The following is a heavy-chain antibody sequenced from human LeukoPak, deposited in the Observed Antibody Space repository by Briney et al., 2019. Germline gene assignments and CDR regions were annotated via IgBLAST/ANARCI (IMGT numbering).Heavy chain of an antibody. CDR2: IYYSGST. V-gene: IGHV4-39*07. Sequence: SETLSLTCTVSGGSISSSSYYWGWIRQPPGKGLEWIGSIYYSGSTYYNPPLKSRVTISVDTSKNQFSLKLSSVTAADTAVYYCARADIAAAGTYYFDYWGQGTLVTVSS. D-gene: IGHD6-13*01. CDR1: GGSISSSSYY. CDR3: ARADIAAAGTYYFDY. J-gene: IGHJ4*02.